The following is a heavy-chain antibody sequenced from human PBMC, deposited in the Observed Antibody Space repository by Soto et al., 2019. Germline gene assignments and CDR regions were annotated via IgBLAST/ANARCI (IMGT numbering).Heavy chain of an antibody. D-gene: IGHD6-6*01. J-gene: IGHJ6*02. V-gene: IGHV1-18*04. Sequence: ASVKVSCKASGYTFTSYCISWVRQAPGQGLEWMGWISAYNGNTNYAQKLQGRVTMTTDTSTSTAYMELRSLRSDDTAVYYCARSGKQLAYYYGMDVWGQGTTVTVSS. CDR1: GYTFTSYC. CDR3: ARSGKQLAYYYGMDV. CDR2: ISAYNGNT.